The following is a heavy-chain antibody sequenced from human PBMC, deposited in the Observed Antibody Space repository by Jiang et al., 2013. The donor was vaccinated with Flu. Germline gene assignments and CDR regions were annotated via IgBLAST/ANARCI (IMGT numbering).Heavy chain of an antibody. V-gene: IGHV4-39*01. J-gene: IGHJ4*02. D-gene: IGHD6-6*01. CDR2: IYYSGST. CDR1: GGSISSSSYY. CDR3: ARFDEYSSSSSEGY. Sequence: GPGLVKPSETLSLTCTVSGGSISSSSYYWGWIRQPPGKGLEWIGSIYYSGSTYYNPSLKSRVTISVDTSKNQFSLKLSSVTAADTAVYYCARFDEYSSSSSEGYWGQGTLVTVS.